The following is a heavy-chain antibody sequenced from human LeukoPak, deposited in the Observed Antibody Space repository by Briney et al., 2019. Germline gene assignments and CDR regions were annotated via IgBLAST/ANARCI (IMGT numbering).Heavy chain of an antibody. CDR1: GFTFSSYS. Sequence: GGSLRLSCAASGFTFSSYSMNWVRQAPGKGLEWVSSISSSSSYIFYADSVKRRFTISRDNAKHSLYLQMNTLSSENTAVYYCARNGNSGYDSLDYWGQGTLVTVSS. V-gene: IGHV3-21*01. CDR2: ISSSSSYI. J-gene: IGHJ4*02. CDR3: ARNGNSGYDSLDY. D-gene: IGHD5-12*01.